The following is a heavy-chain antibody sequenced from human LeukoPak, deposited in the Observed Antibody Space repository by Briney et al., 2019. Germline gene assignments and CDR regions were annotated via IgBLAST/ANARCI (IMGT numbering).Heavy chain of an antibody. J-gene: IGHJ4*02. CDR1: GVSISSGDYY. D-gene: IGHD1-26*01. CDR2: MYYSGST. V-gene: IGHV4-30-4*01. Sequence: SETLSLTCTVSGVSISSGDYYWSWIRQPPGKGLEWIGYMYYSGSTYCNPSLRSRVTISVDMSKNQFSLKLSSVTAADTAIYYCVRRMVGAIRPFDYWGQGTLVTVSS. CDR3: VRRMVGAIRPFDY.